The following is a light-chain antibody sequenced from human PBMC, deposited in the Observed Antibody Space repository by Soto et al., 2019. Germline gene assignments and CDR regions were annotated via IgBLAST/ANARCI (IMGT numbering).Light chain of an antibody. CDR3: SSYTSSSTVV. CDR2: EVS. J-gene: IGLJ2*01. Sequence: QSALTQPASVSGSPGQSITISCTGTSSDVGGYDYVSWYQHHPDKAPKLIIYEVSNRPSGVSIRFSGSKSGNTASLTISGLQAEDEADYYCSSYTSSSTVVFGGGTKLTVL. V-gene: IGLV2-14*01. CDR1: SSDVGGYDY.